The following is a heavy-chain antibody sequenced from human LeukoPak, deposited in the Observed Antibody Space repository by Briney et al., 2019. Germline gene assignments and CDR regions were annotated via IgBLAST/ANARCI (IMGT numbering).Heavy chain of an antibody. J-gene: IGHJ4*02. Sequence: ASVKVSCKASGYTFTGYYMHWVRQAPGQGLEWMGWINPNSGGTNYAQKLQGRVTMTTDTSTSTAYMELRSLRSDDTAVYYCARDPRTGYSSGWYGYWGQGTLVTVSS. V-gene: IGHV1-2*02. CDR1: GYTFTGYY. D-gene: IGHD6-19*01. CDR2: INPNSGGT. CDR3: ARDPRTGYSSGWYGY.